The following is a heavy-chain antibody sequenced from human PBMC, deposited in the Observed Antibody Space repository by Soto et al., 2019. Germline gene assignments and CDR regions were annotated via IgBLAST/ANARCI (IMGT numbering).Heavy chain of an antibody. CDR3: ARAPVYNWNYLRFDP. CDR2: ISGSGSTM. CDR1: AFSFGDYY. J-gene: IGHJ5*02. D-gene: IGHD1-7*01. Sequence: QGQLVESGGGLVKPGGSLRLSCAASAFSFGDYYMSWIRQAPGKGLEWVSYISGSGSTMYYADSVRGRFTISRDNAKNSLYLQMSSLRVEDTAVYYCARAPVYNWNYLRFDPWGQGTLVTVSS. V-gene: IGHV3-11*01.